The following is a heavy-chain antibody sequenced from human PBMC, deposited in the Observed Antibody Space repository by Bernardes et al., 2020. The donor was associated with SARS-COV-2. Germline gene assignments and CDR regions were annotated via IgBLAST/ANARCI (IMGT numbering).Heavy chain of an antibody. CDR2: IKQDGSEK. D-gene: IGHD6-13*01. CDR3: ARDVSSSWPGYYYYYYGMDV. CDR1: GFTFSSYW. Sequence: VGSLSLSCAASGFTFSSYWMSWVRQAPGKGLEWVANIKQDGSEKYYVDSVKGRFTISRDNAKNSLYLQMNSLRAEDTAVYYCARDVSSSWPGYYYYYYGMDVWGQGTTVTVSS. J-gene: IGHJ6*02. V-gene: IGHV3-7*03.